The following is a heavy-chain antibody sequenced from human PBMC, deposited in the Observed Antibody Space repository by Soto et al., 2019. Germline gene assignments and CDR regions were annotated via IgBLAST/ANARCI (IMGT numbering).Heavy chain of an antibody. CDR2: MNPNSGNT. CDR3: ARGGYCSSTSCYIYYYYGMDV. J-gene: IGHJ6*02. D-gene: IGHD2-2*02. V-gene: IGHV1-8*01. Sequence: ASVKFSCKASGYTFTSYDINWVRQATGQGLEWMGWMNPNSGNTGYAQKFQGRVTMTRNTSISTAYMELSSLRSEDTAVYYCARGGYCSSTSCYIYYYYGMDVWGQGTTVTVSS. CDR1: GYTFTSYD.